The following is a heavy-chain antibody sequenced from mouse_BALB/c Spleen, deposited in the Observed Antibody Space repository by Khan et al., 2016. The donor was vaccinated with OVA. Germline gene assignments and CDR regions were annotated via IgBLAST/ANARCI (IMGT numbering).Heavy chain of an antibody. CDR1: GYTFTSYC. J-gene: IGHJ2*01. CDR2: INPTSGYT. CDR3: ARDRIDD. Sequence: VQLQQSGAELAKPGASVKMSCKASGYTFTSYCMHWIKQRPGQGLEWIGYINPTSGYTDYNPKFKDKATLTADKSSSTAYLQLSSLTSDDSAVXYCARDRIDDWGQGTTLTVSS. V-gene: IGHV1-7*01.